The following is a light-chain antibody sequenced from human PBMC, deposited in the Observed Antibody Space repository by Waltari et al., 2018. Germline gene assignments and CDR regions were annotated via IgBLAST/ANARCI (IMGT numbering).Light chain of an antibody. J-gene: IGLJ3*02. Sequence: QSVLTQHPSVSGTPGQRVTMSCSGSTSNIGKHYVFWYQQLPGAAPKLLISRTTQRPSGVPDRFSGSTSGTSASLAITDLRSEDETDYYCASWDASLSVGVFGGGTKLTVL. CDR3: ASWDASLSVGV. CDR1: TSNIGKHY. CDR2: RTT. V-gene: IGLV1-47*01.